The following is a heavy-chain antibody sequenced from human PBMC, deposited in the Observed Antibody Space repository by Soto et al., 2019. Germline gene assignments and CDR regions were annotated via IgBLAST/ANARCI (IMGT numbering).Heavy chain of an antibody. CDR2: ISASGFNK. CDR3: AKAITGTSWFDP. Sequence: GGSLRLSCVTSGFTFNNFGMKWVRQAPGKGLEWVSSISASGFNKYYADSVKGRFTISRDNSKNTLYLQMNSLRAEDTAVYYCAKAITGTSWFDPWGQGTLVTVSS. J-gene: IGHJ5*02. CDR1: GFTFNNFG. D-gene: IGHD1-7*01. V-gene: IGHV3-23*01.